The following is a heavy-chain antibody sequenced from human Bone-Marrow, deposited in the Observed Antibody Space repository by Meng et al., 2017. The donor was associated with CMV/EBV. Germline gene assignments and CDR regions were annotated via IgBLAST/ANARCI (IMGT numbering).Heavy chain of an antibody. CDR1: GFTFSSHE. CDR2: IDSSGGTV. D-gene: IGHD3-9*01. Sequence: GESLKISCAASGFTFSSHEMIWVRQAPGMGLEWVSYIDSSGGTVSYADSVRGRFTVSRDNAKNSLYLHMNSLRGEDTAAYYCAKRGLTAYSPDAFDIWGQGTMVTVSS. CDR3: AKRGLTAYSPDAFDI. J-gene: IGHJ3*02. V-gene: IGHV3-48*03.